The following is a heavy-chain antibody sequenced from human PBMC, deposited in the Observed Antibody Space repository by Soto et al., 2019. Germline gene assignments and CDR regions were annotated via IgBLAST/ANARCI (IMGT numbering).Heavy chain of an antibody. CDR3: ARDGTGTTGFDY. CDR2: IYYSGST. Sequence: KPSETLSLTCTVSGGSISSGGYYWSWIRQHPGKGLEWIGYIYYSGSTYYNPSLKSRVTISVDTSKNQFSLKLSSVTAADTAVYYCARDGTGTTGFDYWGQGTLVTVSS. J-gene: IGHJ4*02. CDR1: GGSISSGGYY. V-gene: IGHV4-31*03. D-gene: IGHD1-7*01.